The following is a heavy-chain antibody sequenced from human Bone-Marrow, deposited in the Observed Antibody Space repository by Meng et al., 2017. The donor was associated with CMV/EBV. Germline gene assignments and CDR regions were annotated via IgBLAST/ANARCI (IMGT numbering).Heavy chain of an antibody. CDR3: ASYNHCSSTSCYEMYYYYYGMDV. CDR2: IIPIFGTA. D-gene: IGHD2-2*01. CDR1: GGSFSSYA. V-gene: IGHV1-69*05. J-gene: IGHJ6*02. Sequence: SVKVSCKASGGSFSSYAISWVRQAPGQGLEWMGGIIPIFGTANYAQKFQGRVTITTDESTSTAYMELSSLRSEDTAVYYCASYNHCSSTSCYEMYYYYYGMDVWGQGTTVTFSS.